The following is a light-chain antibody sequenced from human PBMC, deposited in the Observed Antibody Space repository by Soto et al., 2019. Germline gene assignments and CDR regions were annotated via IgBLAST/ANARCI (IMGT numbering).Light chain of an antibody. V-gene: IGLV2-8*01. CDR3: SSYAGSNNLVV. CDR2: EVS. CDR1: TSDVGGYDY. J-gene: IGLJ2*01. Sequence: QSALTQPPSASGSPGQSVTISCTGTTSDVGGYDYVSWYQQHPGKAPKLMIYEVSKRPSGVPDRFSGPKSGSTASLTVSGLQAEDEADYYCSSYAGSNNLVVFGGGTKVTVL.